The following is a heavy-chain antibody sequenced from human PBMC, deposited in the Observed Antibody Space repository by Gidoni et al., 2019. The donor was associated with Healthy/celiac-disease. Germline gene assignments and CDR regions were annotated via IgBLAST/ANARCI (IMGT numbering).Heavy chain of an antibody. J-gene: IGHJ4*02. V-gene: IGHV3-11*05. CDR3: ARDSPDYDSSGYYYGAIADY. Sequence: QVQLVESGGGLVKPGGSLRLSCAASGFTFSDYYMSWIRQAPGTGLEWVSYISSSSSYTNYADSVKGRFTISRDNAKNSLYLQMNSLRAEDTAVYYCARDSPDYDSSGYYYGAIADYWGQGTLVTVSS. CDR1: GFTFSDYY. D-gene: IGHD3-22*01. CDR2: ISSSSSYT.